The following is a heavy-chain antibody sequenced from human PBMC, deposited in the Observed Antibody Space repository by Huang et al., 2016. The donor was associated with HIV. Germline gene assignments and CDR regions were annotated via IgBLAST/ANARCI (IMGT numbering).Heavy chain of an antibody. CDR2: INYRGTI. CDR1: RGSLCGYS. Sequence: QVQLYQWGAGLLRPSETLSLTCAVYRGSLCGYSWSWIRQSPEKGLEWIGEINYRGTINYNPSLKSRVTISVDTSKKQLSLKLKSVTAADTAVYYCAREVMTSFGGPFDPWGQGTLVAVSS. D-gene: IGHD3-16*01. V-gene: IGHV4-34*01. CDR3: AREVMTSFGGPFDP. J-gene: IGHJ5*02.